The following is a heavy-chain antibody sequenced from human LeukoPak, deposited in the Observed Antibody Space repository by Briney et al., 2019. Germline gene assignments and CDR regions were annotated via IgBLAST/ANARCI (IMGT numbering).Heavy chain of an antibody. D-gene: IGHD1-1*01. CDR2: MNPNSGNT. V-gene: IGHV1-8*01. CDR3: ARVSISRKQLLDY. CDR1: GYTITRYD. J-gene: IGHJ4*02. Sequence: ASVKVSCKASGYTITRYDINWVRQATGQGLEWMGWMNPNSGNTGYAQKFQGRVTMTRNTSISTAYMELSSLRSEDTAVYYCARVSISRKQLLDYWGQGTLVTVSS.